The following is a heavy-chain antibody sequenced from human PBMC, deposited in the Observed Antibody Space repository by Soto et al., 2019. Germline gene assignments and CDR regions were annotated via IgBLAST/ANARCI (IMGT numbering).Heavy chain of an antibody. CDR1: GASISGFY. Sequence: SETLSLTCTVSGASISGFYWSWIRKSAGKGLEWIGRIYATGTTDYNPSLKSRVMMSVDTSKKQFSLKLRSVTAADTDVYYCVRDGTKTLRDWFDPWGQGISVTVSS. D-gene: IGHD1-1*01. V-gene: IGHV4-4*07. CDR3: VRDGTKTLRDWFDP. CDR2: IYATGTT. J-gene: IGHJ5*02.